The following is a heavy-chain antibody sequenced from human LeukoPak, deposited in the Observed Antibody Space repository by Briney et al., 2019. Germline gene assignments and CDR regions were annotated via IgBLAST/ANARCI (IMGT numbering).Heavy chain of an antibody. V-gene: IGHV3-66*01. Sequence: GGSLRLSCSGSGFNVSSNYMSWVRRAPGQGLEWVSVSDSGGNTYYADPVKGRFTISRDNSKNTLYLQMNSLRAEDTAVYYCARVIDAFDIWGQGTMVTVSS. CDR2: SDSGGNT. CDR1: GFNVSSNY. CDR3: ARVIDAFDI. J-gene: IGHJ3*02.